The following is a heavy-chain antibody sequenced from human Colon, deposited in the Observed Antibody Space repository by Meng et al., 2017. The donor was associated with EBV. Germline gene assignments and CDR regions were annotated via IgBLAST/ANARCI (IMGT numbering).Heavy chain of an antibody. CDR3: ASGVGTGNTQWLPTHFDS. J-gene: IGHJ4*02. D-gene: IGHD6-19*01. Sequence: VPPTQLGACLVRPSHTPSLTCATCGACCSSNTAAWNWIRQYPSRGREWLGRTYYRSKWYNDYALSVNSRITTHPDTYKNQISLQLNSVTPDDTAVYFAASGVGTGNTQWLPTHFDSWGQGTLVTVSS. CDR2: TYYRSKWYN. CDR1: GACCSSNTAA. V-gene: IGHV6-1*01.